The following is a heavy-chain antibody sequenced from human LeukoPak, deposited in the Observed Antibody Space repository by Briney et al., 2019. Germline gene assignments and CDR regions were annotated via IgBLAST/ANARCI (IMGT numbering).Heavy chain of an antibody. CDR2: VYKDGKM. V-gene: IGHV3-53*01. CDR1: GFTFSSTY. D-gene: IGHD2-21*01. Sequence: GGSLRLSCAASGFTFSSTYMSWVRQSPGKGLEWVSVVYKDGKMFYIDSVKGRFAISRDTSKNTEYLQMNNLRAEDTAVYYCASRHCSGGDCYFAGADPFDHWGQGTLVTVSS. CDR3: ASRHCSGGDCYFAGADPFDH. J-gene: IGHJ4*02.